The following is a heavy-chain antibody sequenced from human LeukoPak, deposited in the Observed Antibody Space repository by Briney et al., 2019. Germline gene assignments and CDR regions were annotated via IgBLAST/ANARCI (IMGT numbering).Heavy chain of an antibody. CDR3: ARRVAEAGSSSYNFDY. J-gene: IGHJ4*02. D-gene: IGHD6-6*01. CDR1: GGSISSSSYY. Sequence: SETLSLTCTVSGGSISSSSYYWGWIRQPPGKGLEWIGSIYYTGSTYYNPSLKSRVTISVDTPKNQFSLKLSSVTAADTALYYCARRVAEAGSSSYNFDYWGQGTLVTVSS. V-gene: IGHV4-39*01. CDR2: IYYTGST.